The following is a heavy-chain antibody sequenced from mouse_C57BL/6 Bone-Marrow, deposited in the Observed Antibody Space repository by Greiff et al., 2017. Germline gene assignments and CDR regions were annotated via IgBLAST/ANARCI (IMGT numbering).Heavy chain of an antibody. Sequence: QVQLQQPGAELVKPGASVKLSCKASGYTFTSYWMHWVKQRPGRGLEWIGRIDPNSGGTKYNEKFKSKATLTVDKPSSTAYIQLSSLTSEDSAVYYCARWAIDYYDLDYWGQGTTLTVSS. V-gene: IGHV1-72*01. CDR1: GYTFTSYW. D-gene: IGHD1-1*01. CDR2: IDPNSGGT. J-gene: IGHJ2*01. CDR3: ARWAIDYYDLDY.